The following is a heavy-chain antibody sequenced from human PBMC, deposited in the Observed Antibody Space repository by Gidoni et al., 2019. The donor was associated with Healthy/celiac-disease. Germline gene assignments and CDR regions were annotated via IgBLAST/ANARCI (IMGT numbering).Heavy chain of an antibody. CDR3: ARGVSSGWYSDYFDY. CDR2: ISSSSSYI. Sequence: EVQLVESGGGLVTPGGSLRLYCAASGFTFRRYSMNWVRQAPGKGLEWVSSISSSSSYIYYADSVKGRFTISRDNAKNSLYLQMNSLRAEDTAVYYCARGVSSGWYSDYFDYWGQGTLVTVSS. J-gene: IGHJ4*02. V-gene: IGHV3-21*01. CDR1: GFTFRRYS. D-gene: IGHD6-19*01.